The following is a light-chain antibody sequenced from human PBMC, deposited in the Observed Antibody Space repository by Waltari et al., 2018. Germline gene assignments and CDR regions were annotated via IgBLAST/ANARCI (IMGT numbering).Light chain of an antibody. J-gene: IGKJ4*01. V-gene: IGKV3-11*01. CDR3: QQRSSWPLT. CDR1: QSVSRY. CDR2: DAS. Sequence: EIVLTQSPATLSLSPGESATLSCRASQSVSRYLGWYQQKPGQAPRLLIYDASNRATGIPARFSASGSGTDFSLTISSLEPEDFAVYYCQQRSSWPLTFGGGTKVEIK.